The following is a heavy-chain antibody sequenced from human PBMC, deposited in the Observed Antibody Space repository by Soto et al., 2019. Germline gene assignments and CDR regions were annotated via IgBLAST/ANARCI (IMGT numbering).Heavy chain of an antibody. CDR2: ISYDGSNK. CDR3: AKDRIYDFWSGPSS. Sequence: GGSLRLSCAASGFTFSSYGMHWVRQAPGKGLEWVAVISYDGSNKYYADSVKGRFTIPRDNSKNTLYLQMNSLKAEDTAVYYCAKDRIYDFWSGPSSWGQGTLVAVSS. CDR1: GFTFSSYG. D-gene: IGHD3-3*01. J-gene: IGHJ4*02. V-gene: IGHV3-30*18.